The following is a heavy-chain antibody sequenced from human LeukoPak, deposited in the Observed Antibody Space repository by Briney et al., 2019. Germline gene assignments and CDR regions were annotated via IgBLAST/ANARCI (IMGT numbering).Heavy chain of an antibody. V-gene: IGHV3-30*02. D-gene: IGHD2-8*01. CDR2: VRFDGGEK. Sequence: GGSLSLSCAASGFIFSSFGIHWVRQTPGKGLEWVAFVRFDGGEKYYADSVKGRFTVSKDNPKNTLYLQINSLRPEDTAVYYCAKGGARDVWYFAYWGLGVLVTVSS. J-gene: IGHJ4*02. CDR3: AKGGARDVWYFAY. CDR1: GFIFSSFG.